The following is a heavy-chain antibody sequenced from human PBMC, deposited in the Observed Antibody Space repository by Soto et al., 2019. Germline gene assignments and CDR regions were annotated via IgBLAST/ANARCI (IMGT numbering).Heavy chain of an antibody. D-gene: IGHD2-15*01. J-gene: IGHJ6*02. CDR2: IKQDGSEK. Sequence: GGSRRLSWAASGCTLSSYWMSWVCRAPGKGLEGVANIKQDGSEKYYVDSVKGRFTISRDNAKNSLYLQMNSLRAEDTAVYYCARDPSVVVVAATPYYYYGMDVWGQGTTVTGS. CDR1: GCTLSSYW. CDR3: ARDPSVVVVAATPYYYYGMDV. V-gene: IGHV3-7*01.